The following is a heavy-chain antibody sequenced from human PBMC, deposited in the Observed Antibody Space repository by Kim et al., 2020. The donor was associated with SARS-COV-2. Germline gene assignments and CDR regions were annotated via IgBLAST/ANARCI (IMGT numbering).Heavy chain of an antibody. D-gene: IGHD1-26*01. V-gene: IGHV3-33*01. CDR3: ARDSSGSLDY. J-gene: IGHJ4*02. Sequence: SIKNYADPVKGRFTASRDSSKNTVYLQMNSLGVEDTAVYYCARDSSGSLDYWGQGIPVTVSS. CDR2: SIK.